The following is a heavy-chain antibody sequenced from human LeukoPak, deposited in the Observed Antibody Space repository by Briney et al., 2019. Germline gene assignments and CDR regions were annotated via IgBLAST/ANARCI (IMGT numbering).Heavy chain of an antibody. CDR1: GGTFSSYA. D-gene: IGHD6-13*01. J-gene: IGHJ4*02. V-gene: IGHV1-69*05. Sequence: SVKVSCKASGGTFSSYAISWVRQAPGQGLEWMGRIIPIFGTANYAQKFQGRVTITTDESTSTAYMELSSLGSEDPAVYYCSRMPLPAGTIEDYWGQGTLVTVSS. CDR3: SRMPLPAGTIEDY. CDR2: IIPIFGTA.